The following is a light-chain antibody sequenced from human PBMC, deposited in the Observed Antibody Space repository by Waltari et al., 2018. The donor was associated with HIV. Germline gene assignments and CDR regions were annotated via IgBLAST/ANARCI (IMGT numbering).Light chain of an antibody. CDR3: HQYNEWPRT. Sequence: EIVMPQSPITLSLSPGEGATLSCRASENIDTNLAWYQQTRGQAPRLLMYGASTRATGIPARFSGSGSGRDFTLTISSLQSEDFVVYYCHQYNEWPRTFGQGTKVEV. CDR1: ENIDTN. V-gene: IGKV3-15*01. CDR2: GAS. J-gene: IGKJ1*01.